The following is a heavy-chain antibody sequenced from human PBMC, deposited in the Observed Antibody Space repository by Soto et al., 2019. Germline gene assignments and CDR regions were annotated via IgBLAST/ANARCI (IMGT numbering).Heavy chain of an antibody. D-gene: IGHD2-2*01. V-gene: IGHV5-10-1*01. J-gene: IGHJ6*02. Sequence: LGESLKISCKGSGYNFTSYWITWVRQMPGKGLEWMGRIDPSDSYTNYSPSFQGHVTISTDQSISTAYLQWSSLKASATAMHYCWRLGCSSTSGLHLWYYYYGMDVWGQGTTVTVSS. CDR1: GYNFTSYW. CDR3: WRLGCSSTSGLHLWYYYYGMDV. CDR2: IDPSDSYT.